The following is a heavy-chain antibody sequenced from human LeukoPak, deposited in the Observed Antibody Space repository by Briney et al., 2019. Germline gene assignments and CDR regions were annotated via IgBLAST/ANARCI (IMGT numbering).Heavy chain of an antibody. CDR1: GFTFCSYA. D-gene: IGHD2-15*01. CDR2: ISGSGGST. Sequence: GGSLRLSCVNSGFTFCSYAMSWVRQAPGKGLEWVSAISGSGGSTYYGDSVKGRFTISRDNSKNTLYLQMDSLRAEDTAVYYCAKEETFCSGGSCYPVRFHPWGQGTLVTVSS. CDR3: AKEETFCSGGSCYPVRFHP. J-gene: IGHJ5*02. V-gene: IGHV3-23*01.